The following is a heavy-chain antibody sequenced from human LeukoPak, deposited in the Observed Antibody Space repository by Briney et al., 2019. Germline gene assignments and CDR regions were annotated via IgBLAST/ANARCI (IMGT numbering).Heavy chain of an antibody. Sequence: GESLKISCKGSGYSFTSYWIAWVRQMPGKGLEWMGIIYPGDSATRYSPSFQGQVTISADKSISTAYLQWSSLKASDTAMYFCARESETSRRFYAPWGQGTLVTVSS. CDR1: GYSFTSYW. V-gene: IGHV5-51*06. J-gene: IGHJ5*02. CDR3: ARESETSRRFYAP. D-gene: IGHD2-2*01. CDR2: IYPGDSAT.